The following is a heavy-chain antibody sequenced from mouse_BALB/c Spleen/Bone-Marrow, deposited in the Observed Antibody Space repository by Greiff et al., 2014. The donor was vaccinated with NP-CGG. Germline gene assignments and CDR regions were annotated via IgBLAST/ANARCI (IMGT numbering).Heavy chain of an antibody. CDR3: AREGYGGNYAMDY. D-gene: IGHD1-1*01. Sequence: EVQLQQSGAELVKPGASVKLSCTASGFNIKDTYMHWVKQRPEQGLEWIGRIDPANGNTKYDQKFQGKATITADTSSNTAYLQLSSLTSEDTAVYYWAREGYGGNYAMDYWGQGTSVTVSS. V-gene: IGHV14-3*02. CDR2: IDPANGNT. CDR1: GFNIKDTY. J-gene: IGHJ4*01.